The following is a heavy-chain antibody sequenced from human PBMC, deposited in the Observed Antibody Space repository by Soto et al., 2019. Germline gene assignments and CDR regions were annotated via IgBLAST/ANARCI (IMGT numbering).Heavy chain of an antibody. CDR3: ARQKDIVVVPAAIDYYYGMDV. J-gene: IGHJ6*02. D-gene: IGHD2-2*01. CDR1: GGTFSSYA. Sequence: SVKVSCKASGGTFSSYAISWVRQAPGQGLEWMGGIIPIFGTANYAQKFQGRVTITADESTSTAYMELSSLRSEDTAVYYCARQKDIVVVPAAIDYYYGMDVWGQGTTVTVSS. CDR2: IIPIFGTA. V-gene: IGHV1-69*13.